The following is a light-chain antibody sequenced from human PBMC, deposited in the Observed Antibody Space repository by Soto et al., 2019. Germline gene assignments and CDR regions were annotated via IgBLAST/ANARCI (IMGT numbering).Light chain of an antibody. V-gene: IGKV3-15*01. J-gene: IGKJ1*01. CDR3: QQYDNWPRT. Sequence: EIVLTQSPGTLSLSPGERATLSCRASQSVSSSSLAWYQQKSGQAPRLLMYGASTRASGIPARFSGSGSGTEFTLTISSLQSEDFAVYYCQQYDNWPRTFGQGTKVDIK. CDR1: QSVSSS. CDR2: GAS.